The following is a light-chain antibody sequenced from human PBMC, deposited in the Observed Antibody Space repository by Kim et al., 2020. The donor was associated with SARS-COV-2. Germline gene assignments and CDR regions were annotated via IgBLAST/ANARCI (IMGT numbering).Light chain of an antibody. Sequence: GQSITVSCTGTSSDVVSYNLVSWYQQHPGKAPKRRIYEGSKRPSGVSNRFSGSKSGNTASLTISGLQAEVEADYYCCSYAGSSTYVFGTGTKVTVL. CDR2: EGS. CDR3: CSYAGSSTYV. V-gene: IGLV2-23*01. J-gene: IGLJ1*01. CDR1: SSDVVSYNL.